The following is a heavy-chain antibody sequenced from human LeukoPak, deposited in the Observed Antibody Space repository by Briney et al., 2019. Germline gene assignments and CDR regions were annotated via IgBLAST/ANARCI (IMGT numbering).Heavy chain of an antibody. J-gene: IGHJ4*02. CDR1: NASMTDYF. CDR2: IYSSGST. D-gene: IGHD3/OR15-3a*01. V-gene: IGHV4-59*08. Sequence: SETLSLTRTVSNASMTDYFWSWIRQPPGKGLEWMGYIYSSGSTKYNPSLNSRVSMSVDTSKSHFSLRLRSVTAADTAVYYCARHLDWKGITFDSWGQGLLVTVSS. CDR3: ARHLDWKGITFDS.